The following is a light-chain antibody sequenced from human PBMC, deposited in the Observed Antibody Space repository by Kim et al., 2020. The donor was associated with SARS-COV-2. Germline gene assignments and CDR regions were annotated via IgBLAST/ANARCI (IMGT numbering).Light chain of an antibody. J-gene: IGLJ3*02. CDR3: QERDSTSDYVV. CDR2: DDS. Sequence: SYELTQPPSVSVAPGQTASFTCEGNNIGIKSVHWYQQRPGQAPVLVMHDDSDRPSGIPERFSGSNSGNTATLTISRVEAEDEADYFCQERDSTSDYVVFGGGTRLTVL. V-gene: IGLV3-21*02. CDR1: NIGIKS.